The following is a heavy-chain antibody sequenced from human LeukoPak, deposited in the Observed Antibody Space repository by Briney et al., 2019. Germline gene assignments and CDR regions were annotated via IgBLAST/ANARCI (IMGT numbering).Heavy chain of an antibody. CDR1: AFTFSSYA. Sequence: GGSLRLSCAASAFTFSSYAMSWVRQAPGKGLEWVSVIYSGGSTYYADSVKGRFTISRDNSKNTLYLQMNSLRAEDTAVYYCARGSSSSWYVYDYWGQGTLVTVSS. V-gene: IGHV3-66*01. D-gene: IGHD6-13*01. CDR3: ARGSSSSWYVYDY. J-gene: IGHJ4*02. CDR2: IYSGGST.